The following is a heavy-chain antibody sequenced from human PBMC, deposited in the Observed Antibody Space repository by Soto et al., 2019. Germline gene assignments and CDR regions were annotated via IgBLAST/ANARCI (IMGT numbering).Heavy chain of an antibody. CDR3: ARVYCSSTSCYRDDAFDI. CDR2: IIPILGIA. CDR1: GGTFSSYT. D-gene: IGHD2-2*02. Sequence: SVKVSCKASGGTFSSYTISWVRQAPGQGLEWMGRIIPILGIANYAQKFQGRVTITADKSTSTAYMELSSLRSEDTAVYYCARVYCSSTSCYRDDAFDIWGQGTMVTVSS. V-gene: IGHV1-69*02. J-gene: IGHJ3*02.